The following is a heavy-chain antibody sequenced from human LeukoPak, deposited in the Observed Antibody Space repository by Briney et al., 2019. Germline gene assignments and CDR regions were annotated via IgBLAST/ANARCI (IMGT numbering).Heavy chain of an antibody. CDR3: ARGGPFYYYDSSGPTRWFDP. Sequence: ASVTVSCKASGYTFTSYYMNWVRQAPGQGLEWMGIINPSGGSTSYAQKFQGRVTMTRDTSTSTVYMELSSLRSEDTAVYYCARGGPFYYYDSSGPTRWFDPWGQGTLVTVSS. CDR2: INPSGGST. J-gene: IGHJ5*02. CDR1: GYTFTSYY. V-gene: IGHV1-46*01. D-gene: IGHD3-22*01.